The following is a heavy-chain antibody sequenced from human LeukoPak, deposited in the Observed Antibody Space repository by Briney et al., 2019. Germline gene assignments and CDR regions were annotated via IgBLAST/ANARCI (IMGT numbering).Heavy chain of an antibody. J-gene: IGHJ4*02. CDR3: ARVGSLYYYDSSGYPYYFDY. Sequence: ASETLSLTCTVSGGSISSSSYSWGWIRQPPGKGLEWIGEINHSGSTNYNPSLKSRVTISVDTSKNQFSLKLSSVTAADTAVYYCARVGSLYYYDSSGYPYYFDYWGQGTLVTVSS. CDR2: INHSGST. CDR1: GGSISSSSYS. D-gene: IGHD3-22*01. V-gene: IGHV4-39*07.